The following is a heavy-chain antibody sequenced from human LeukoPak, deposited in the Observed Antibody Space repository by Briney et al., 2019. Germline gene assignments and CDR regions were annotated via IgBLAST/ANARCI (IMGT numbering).Heavy chain of an antibody. CDR2: INPSGGST. Sequence: GASVKVSCKASGYTFTSYYMHWVRQAPGQGLEWMGIINPSGGSTSYAQKFQGRVTMTTDTSTSTAYMELRSLRSDDTAVYYCARDSSSGIAVAGNLFDYWGQGTLVTVSS. CDR3: ARDSSSGIAVAGNLFDY. D-gene: IGHD6-19*01. V-gene: IGHV1-46*01. J-gene: IGHJ4*02. CDR1: GYTFTSYY.